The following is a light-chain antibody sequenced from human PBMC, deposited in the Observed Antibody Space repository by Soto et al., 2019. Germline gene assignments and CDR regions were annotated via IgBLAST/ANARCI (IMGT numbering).Light chain of an antibody. CDR3: SSHTISSALQV. Sequence: QSALTQPASVSGSPGQSITISCTGTISHFVVYNYVSWYQQHPGKAPKLMIYGVRNRPSGVSNRFSGSKSGNTASLTISGLQADDEADYYCSSHTISSALQVFGTGTKVTVL. CDR1: ISHFVVYNY. V-gene: IGLV2-14*01. CDR2: GVR. J-gene: IGLJ1*01.